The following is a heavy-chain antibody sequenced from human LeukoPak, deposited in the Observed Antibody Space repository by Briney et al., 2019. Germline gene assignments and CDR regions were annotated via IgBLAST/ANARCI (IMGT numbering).Heavy chain of an antibody. Sequence: SQTLSLTCAISGDSVSSNSAAWNWIRQSPSRGLEWLGRTYYRSKWYNDYAVSVKSRITINPDTSKNQFSLQLNSVTPEDTAVYYCARDRIAAAGTVYYYYGMDVWGQGTTVTVSS. CDR3: ARDRIAAAGTVYYYYGMDV. CDR2: TYYRSKWYN. CDR1: GDSVSSNSAA. D-gene: IGHD6-13*01. J-gene: IGHJ6*02. V-gene: IGHV6-1*01.